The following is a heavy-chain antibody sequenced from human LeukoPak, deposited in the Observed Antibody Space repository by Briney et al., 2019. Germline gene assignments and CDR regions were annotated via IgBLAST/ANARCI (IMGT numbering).Heavy chain of an antibody. J-gene: IGHJ4*02. Sequence: ASVKVSCKASGYTFTGYYIHWVRQAPGQGLEWMGWINPNSGGTNYAQKFQGRVTMTRDTSISTAYMELSRLRSDDTAVYYCARGSYDFWSGYIPDIDYWGQRTLVTVSS. CDR2: INPNSGGT. CDR3: ARGSYDFWSGYIPDIDY. CDR1: GYTFTGYY. D-gene: IGHD3-3*01. V-gene: IGHV1-2*02.